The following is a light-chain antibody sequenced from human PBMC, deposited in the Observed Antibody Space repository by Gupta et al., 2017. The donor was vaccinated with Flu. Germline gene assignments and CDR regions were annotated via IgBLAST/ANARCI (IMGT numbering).Light chain of an antibody. V-gene: IGKV3-11*01. J-gene: IGKJ2*01. Sequence: PGTLSGSPGETATLSCRASQSVYSNLAWNQQKAGQAPRLLIYDASKRATDTPARFSGSGSGTDFTLTITSLEPEDAGVYYCQQRENWPDTFGQGTKLEIK. CDR3: QQRENWPDT. CDR2: DAS. CDR1: QSVYSN.